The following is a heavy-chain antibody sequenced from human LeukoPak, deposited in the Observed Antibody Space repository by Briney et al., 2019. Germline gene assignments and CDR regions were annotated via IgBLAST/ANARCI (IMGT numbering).Heavy chain of an antibody. J-gene: IGHJ4*02. D-gene: IGHD5-12*01. CDR2: INHSGST. CDR1: GGSFSGYY. V-gene: IGHV4-34*01. CDR3: ARDGGYSGYFDY. Sequence: PSETLSLTCAVYGGSFSGYYWSWIRQPPGKGLEWIGEINHSGSTNYNPSLKSRVTISVDTSKNQFSLKLSSVTAADTAVYYCARDGGYSGYFDYWGQGTLVTVSS.